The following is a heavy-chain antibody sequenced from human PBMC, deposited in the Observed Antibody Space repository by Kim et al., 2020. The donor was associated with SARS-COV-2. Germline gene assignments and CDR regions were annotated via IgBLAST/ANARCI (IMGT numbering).Heavy chain of an antibody. V-gene: IGHV4-61*02. Sequence: TTHNPAPKSRDTISVDTSKNQFSLKLSSVTAADTAVYYCARGYSYGYLFSWGQGTLVTVSS. J-gene: IGHJ4*02. D-gene: IGHD5-18*01. CDR2: T. CDR3: ARGYSYGYLFS.